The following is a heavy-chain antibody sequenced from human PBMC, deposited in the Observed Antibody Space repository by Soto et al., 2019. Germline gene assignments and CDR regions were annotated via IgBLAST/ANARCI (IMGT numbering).Heavy chain of an antibody. D-gene: IGHD4-17*01. V-gene: IGHV4-4*07. CDR2: IYISGST. J-gene: IGHJ4*02. Sequence: SETLSLTCTVSGASISTYYWTWIRQPAGKGLEWIGRIYISGSTNFNPSLESRVTMSVDTSKNQFSLKLSSVTAADTAVYYCASALLDYGDYYFDYWGQGTLVTVSS. CDR3: ASALLDYGDYYFDY. CDR1: GASISTYY.